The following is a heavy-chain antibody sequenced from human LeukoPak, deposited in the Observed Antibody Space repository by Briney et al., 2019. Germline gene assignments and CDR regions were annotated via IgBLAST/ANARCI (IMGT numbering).Heavy chain of an antibody. J-gene: IGHJ4*02. CDR1: GYTLTGYY. V-gene: IGHV1-2*02. Sequence: ASVKVSCKASGYTLTGYYMHWVRQAPGQGLEWMGWINPNSGGTNYAQKFQGRVTMTRDTSISTAYMELSRLRSDDTAVYYCARVWDSSGSTTDYWGQGTLVTVSS. D-gene: IGHD3-22*01. CDR3: ARVWDSSGSTTDY. CDR2: INPNSGGT.